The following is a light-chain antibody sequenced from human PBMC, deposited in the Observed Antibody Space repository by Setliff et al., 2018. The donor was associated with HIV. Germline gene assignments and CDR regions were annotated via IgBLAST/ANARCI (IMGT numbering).Light chain of an antibody. J-gene: IGLJ1*01. CDR3: QSYDSSLSGYV. Sequence: QSALTQPPSASGAPGQRVTIFCSGTSSNIGSHHVSWYQQLPGSAPKLLIFKTNQRPSGVPDRFSGSKSGTSASLAITGLQAEDEADYYCQSYDSSLSGYVFGTGTKVTVL. CDR2: KTN. V-gene: IGLV1-44*01. CDR1: SSNIGSHH.